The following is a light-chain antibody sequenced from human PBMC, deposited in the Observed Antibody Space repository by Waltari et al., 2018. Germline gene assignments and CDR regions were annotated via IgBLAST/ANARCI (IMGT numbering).Light chain of an antibody. CDR3: QQRSNWPS. CDR2: AAS. J-gene: IGKJ4*01. CDR1: QGVSSY. V-gene: IGKV3-11*01. Sequence: EIVLTQSPATLSLSPGERATLSCRASQGVSSYLACYQQKPGQAPRLLIYAASNTTTGIPARFSSSGSGTDFTLTISSLEPEDSAVYYCQQRSNWPSFGGGTKVEIK.